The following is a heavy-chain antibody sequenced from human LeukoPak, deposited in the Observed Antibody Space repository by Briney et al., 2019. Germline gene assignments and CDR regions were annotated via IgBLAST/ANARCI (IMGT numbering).Heavy chain of an antibody. CDR2: INHSGST. CDR1: GGSFSGYY. Sequence: SETLSLTCAVYGGSFSGYYWSWIRQPPGKGLEWIGEINHSGSTNYNPSLKSRVTISIDTSKNQFSLKLSSVTAADTAVYYCARGAQDSGLFSDSNRIDYWGQGTLVSVSS. V-gene: IGHV4-34*01. J-gene: IGHJ4*02. CDR3: ARGAQDSGLFSDSNRIDY. D-gene: IGHD6-19*01.